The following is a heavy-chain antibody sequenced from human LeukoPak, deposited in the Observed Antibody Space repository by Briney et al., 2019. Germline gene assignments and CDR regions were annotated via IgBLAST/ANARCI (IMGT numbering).Heavy chain of an antibody. CDR1: GGSISSAGYY. D-gene: IGHD1-26*01. CDR3: ATVPGVGATYFDY. V-gene: IGHV4-31*03. Sequence: SQTLSLTCTVSGGSISSAGYYWSWIRQHPGKGLEWIGYIYYSGSTYYNPSLKSRVIISVDTSKNQFSLKLSSVTAADTAVYYCATVPGVGATYFDYWGQGTLVTVSS. CDR2: IYYSGST. J-gene: IGHJ4*02.